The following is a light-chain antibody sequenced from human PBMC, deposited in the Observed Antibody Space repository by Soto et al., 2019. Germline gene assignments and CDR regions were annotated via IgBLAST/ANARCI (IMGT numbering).Light chain of an antibody. CDR1: SSDVGGYNY. CDR3: SSYTRSSTKV. J-gene: IGLJ1*01. CDR2: DVS. Sequence: QSALTQPASVSGSPGQSITISCTGTSSDVGGYNYVSWYQQHPGKAPKLMIYDVSNRPSGVSNRFSGSKSGNTASLTISGLQAEDEADHYCSSYTRSSTKVFGTGTKVTVL. V-gene: IGLV2-14*01.